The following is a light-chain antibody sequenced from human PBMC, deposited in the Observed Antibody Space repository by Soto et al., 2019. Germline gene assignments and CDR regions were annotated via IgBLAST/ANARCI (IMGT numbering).Light chain of an antibody. CDR3: QQYGTSPPGVT. Sequence: DIVLTQSPGTLSLSPGERATLSCRASQSVSSNFLAWYQQKPGEAPRLLIYGASKKATGSPHRFSGGGSETDSALTISGLEPEDFAVYYCQQYGTSPPGVTFGPGTKVD. J-gene: IGKJ3*01. CDR1: QSVSSNF. CDR2: GAS. V-gene: IGKV3-20*01.